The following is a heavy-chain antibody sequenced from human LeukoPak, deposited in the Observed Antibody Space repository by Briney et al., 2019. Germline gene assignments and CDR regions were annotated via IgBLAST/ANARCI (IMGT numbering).Heavy chain of an antibody. CDR3: ARDQRRGQQLVYYYYYMDV. CDR1: GCSISSGYY. V-gene: IGHV4-38-2*02. CDR2: IYHSGST. D-gene: IGHD6-13*01. J-gene: IGHJ6*03. Sequence: PSETLSLTCTVSGCSISSGYYWGWIRQPPGKGLEWIGSIYHSGSTYYNPSLKSRVTISVDTSKNQFSLKLSSVTAADTAVYYCARDQRRGQQLVYYYYYMDVWGKGTAVTVSS.